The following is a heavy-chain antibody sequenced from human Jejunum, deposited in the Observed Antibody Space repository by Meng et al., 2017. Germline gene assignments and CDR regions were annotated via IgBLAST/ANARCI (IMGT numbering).Heavy chain of an antibody. Sequence: SDTLSLTFTVSGCSISGYYWSWIRQPPGKGPEWIGCFYYTGGTSYNPSLKRRVSISLDTYKNQFSLRLDSATAADTAKYYCARLRNDHIYEIDYWGQGTLVTVSS. V-gene: IGHV4-59*01. CDR3: ARLRNDHIYEIDY. CDR2: FYYTGGT. CDR1: GCSISGYY. D-gene: IGHD3-3*01. J-gene: IGHJ4*02.